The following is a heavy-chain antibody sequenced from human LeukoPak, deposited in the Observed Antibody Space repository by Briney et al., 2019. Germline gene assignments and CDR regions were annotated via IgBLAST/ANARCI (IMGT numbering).Heavy chain of an antibody. CDR1: GGSISSGDYY. CDR2: IYYSGCT. Sequence: SQTLSLTCTVSGGSISSGDYYWSWIRQPPGKGLEWIGYIYYSGCTYYNPSLKSRVTISVDTSKNQFSLKLSSVTAADTAVYYCARFLVVVITAGMDVWGQGTTVTVSS. J-gene: IGHJ6*02. V-gene: IGHV4-30-4*01. D-gene: IGHD3-22*01. CDR3: ARFLVVVITAGMDV.